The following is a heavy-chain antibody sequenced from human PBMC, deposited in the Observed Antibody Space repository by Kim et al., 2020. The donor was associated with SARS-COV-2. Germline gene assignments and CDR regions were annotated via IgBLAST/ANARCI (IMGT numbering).Heavy chain of an antibody. Sequence: VRGRFTLSRDNAKNSLYLQMNSLRAENTAVYYCARETTFFIAAASYYFDYWGQGTLVTVSS. V-gene: IGHV3-11*06. J-gene: IGHJ4*02. CDR3: ARETTFFIAAASYYFDY. D-gene: IGHD6-13*01.